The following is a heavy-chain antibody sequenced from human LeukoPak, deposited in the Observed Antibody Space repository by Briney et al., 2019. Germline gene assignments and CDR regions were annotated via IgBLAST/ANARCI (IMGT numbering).Heavy chain of an antibody. Sequence: TGGSLRLSCAASGFTVSSNYMSWVRRAPGKGLEWVSVIYSGGSTYYADSVKGRFTISRDNSKNTLYLQMNSLRAEDTAVYYCARGQWSSYYFDYWGQGTLVTVSS. CDR1: GFTVSSNY. J-gene: IGHJ4*02. CDR3: ARGQWSSYYFDY. CDR2: IYSGGST. V-gene: IGHV3-66*01. D-gene: IGHD2-15*01.